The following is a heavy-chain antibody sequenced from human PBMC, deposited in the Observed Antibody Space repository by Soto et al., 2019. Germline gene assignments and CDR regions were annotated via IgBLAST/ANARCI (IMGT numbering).Heavy chain of an antibody. CDR3: ARVRGNQLLGWFDP. CDR2: ISPDNGNT. Sequence: ASVKVSCKASGYTFTSYGISWVRQAPGQGLEWMGWISPDNGNTKYAQKIQGRVTMTTDTSTSTAYMELRSLRSDDTAVYYCARVRGNQLLGWFDPWGQGTLVTVSS. D-gene: IGHD2-2*01. V-gene: IGHV1-18*01. J-gene: IGHJ5*02. CDR1: GYTFTSYG.